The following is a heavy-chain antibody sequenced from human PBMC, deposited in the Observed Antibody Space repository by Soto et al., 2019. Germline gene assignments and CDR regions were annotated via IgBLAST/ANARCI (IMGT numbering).Heavy chain of an antibody. J-gene: IGHJ4*02. D-gene: IGHD3-10*01. CDR1: GYTFTSYG. Sequence: QVQLVQSGAEVKKPGASVKVSCKASGYTFTSYGITWVRQAPGQGLEWMGWISADNGITSYAQKLQGRVTMTTDTFTNTAYMELRSLTSDDTAVYYCARRGLLPDYWGQGTLVTVSS. V-gene: IGHV1-18*01. CDR3: ARRGLLPDY. CDR2: ISADNGIT.